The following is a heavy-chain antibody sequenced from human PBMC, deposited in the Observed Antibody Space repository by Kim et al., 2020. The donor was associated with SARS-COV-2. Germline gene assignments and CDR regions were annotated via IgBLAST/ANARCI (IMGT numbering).Heavy chain of an antibody. D-gene: IGHD3-10*01. Sequence: RGYADCVNGRFTISRDNAKNSLYLQMNNLVPEDTAWYYCAKDDRGSIHLWGQATTVSVSS. CDR3: AKDDRGSIHL. V-gene: IGHV3-9*01. J-gene: IGHJ6*02. CDR2: R.